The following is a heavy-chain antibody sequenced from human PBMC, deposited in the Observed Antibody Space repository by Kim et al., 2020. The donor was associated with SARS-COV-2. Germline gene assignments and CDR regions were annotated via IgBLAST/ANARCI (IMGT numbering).Heavy chain of an antibody. J-gene: IGHJ4*02. CDR3: ARAEVHSSWLESNAPFDY. V-gene: IGHV3-7*01. CDR2: IKQDGSEK. D-gene: IGHD6-19*01. CDR1: GFTFSSYW. Sequence: GGSLRLSCAASGFTFSSYWMSWVRQAPGKGLEWVANIKQDGSEKYYVDSVKGRFTISRDNAKNSLYLQMNSLRAEDTAVYYCARAEVHSSWLESNAPFDYWGQGTLVTVSS.